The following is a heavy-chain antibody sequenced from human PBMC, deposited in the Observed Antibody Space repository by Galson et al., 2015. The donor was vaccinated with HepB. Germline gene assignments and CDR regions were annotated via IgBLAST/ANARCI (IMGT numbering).Heavy chain of an antibody. V-gene: IGHV3-30*18. Sequence: SLRLSCAVSGFSLSRSGMHWVRQAPGKGLEWVALISYDGSYKFYRDSVKGRFTISRDSSKSTLYLQMSSLRPEDTAVYYCAKDTGGIVGHTGFDSWGQGTLVTASS. J-gene: IGHJ4*02. CDR1: GFSLSRSG. CDR3: AKDTGGIVGHTGFDS. CDR2: ISYDGSYK. D-gene: IGHD1-26*01.